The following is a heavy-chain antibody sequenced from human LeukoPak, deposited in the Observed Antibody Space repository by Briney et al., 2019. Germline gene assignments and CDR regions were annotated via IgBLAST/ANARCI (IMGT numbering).Heavy chain of an antibody. CDR2: FDPEDGET. CDR3: ATEGPIAAAKKDWFDP. J-gene: IGHJ5*02. D-gene: IGHD6-13*01. CDR1: GYTLTELS. V-gene: IGHV1-24*01. Sequence: GASVKVSCKVSGYTLTELSMHWVRQAPGKGLEWMGGFDPEDGETIYAQKFQGRVTMTEDTSTDTAYMELSSLKSEDTAVYYCATEGPIAAAKKDWFDPWGQGTLVTVSS.